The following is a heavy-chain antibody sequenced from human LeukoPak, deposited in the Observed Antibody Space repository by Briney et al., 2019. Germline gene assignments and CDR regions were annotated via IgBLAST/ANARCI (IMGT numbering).Heavy chain of an antibody. CDR2: ISYDGSNK. Sequence: GGSLRLSCAASGFTFSSYAMHWARQAPGKGLEWVAVISYDGSNKYYADSVKGRFTISRDNSKNTLYLQMYSLRAEDTAVYYCARDGGLMVGDTNYFDYWGQGTLVTVSS. CDR1: GFTFSSYA. D-gene: IGHD2-8*01. J-gene: IGHJ4*02. CDR3: ARDGGLMVGDTNYFDY. V-gene: IGHV3-30-3*01.